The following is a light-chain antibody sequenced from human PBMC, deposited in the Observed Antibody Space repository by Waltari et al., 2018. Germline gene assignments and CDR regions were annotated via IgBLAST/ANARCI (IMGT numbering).Light chain of an antibody. CDR2: RAS. CDR3: QQYDDWPPKYS. Sequence: EVVVTQTPAALSVSPGYGVTLSCRASQSISSNLAWYQQKAGQAPRLLIYRASSRAADVPARFSGSGSGTEFTLTISSLQSEDFAVYFCQQYDDWPPKYSFGQGTKLEIK. CDR1: QSISSN. J-gene: IGKJ2*01. V-gene: IGKV3-15*01.